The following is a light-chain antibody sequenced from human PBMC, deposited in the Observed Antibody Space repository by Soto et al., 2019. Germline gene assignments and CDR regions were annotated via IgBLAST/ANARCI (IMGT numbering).Light chain of an antibody. CDR1: QSGSSN. CDR3: LQYNNWPPFT. Sequence: EIVMTQSPATLSVSPGDIATLACRASQSGSSNLAWYQQKPGQAPRLLIYGASTRATGIPARFSGSGSGTEFTLTISSLQSEDFAVYFCLQYNNWPPFTFGQGTKLEIK. V-gene: IGKV3-15*01. CDR2: GAS. J-gene: IGKJ2*01.